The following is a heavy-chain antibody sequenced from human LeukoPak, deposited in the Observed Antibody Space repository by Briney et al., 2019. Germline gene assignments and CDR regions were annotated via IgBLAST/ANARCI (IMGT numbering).Heavy chain of an antibody. Sequence: SETLSLTCAVYDGSFSDYNWSWIRQSPGKGVEWIGEIHHSGGTNYSPSLKSRITLSVDPSKNQLSLRLSSVTAADTAVYYCVRNGYDSGGYHFCSDSRGRGTLVTVSS. J-gene: IGHJ4*02. CDR2: IHHSGGT. V-gene: IGHV4-34*01. CDR1: DGSFSDYN. D-gene: IGHD3-22*01. CDR3: VRNGYDSGGYHFCSDS.